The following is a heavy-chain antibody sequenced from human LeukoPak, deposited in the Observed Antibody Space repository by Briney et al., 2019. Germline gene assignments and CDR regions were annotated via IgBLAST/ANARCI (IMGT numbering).Heavy chain of an antibody. V-gene: IGHV3-30*01. CDR2: ISYDGSNK. Sequence: PGRSLRLSCAASGFTFSSYAMHWARQAPGKGLEWVAVISYDGSNKYYADSVKGRFTISRDNSKNTLYLQMNSLRAEDTTVYYCARDNWELLGDLDYWGQGTLVTVSS. CDR1: GFTFSSYA. CDR3: ARDNWELLGDLDY. J-gene: IGHJ4*02. D-gene: IGHD1-26*01.